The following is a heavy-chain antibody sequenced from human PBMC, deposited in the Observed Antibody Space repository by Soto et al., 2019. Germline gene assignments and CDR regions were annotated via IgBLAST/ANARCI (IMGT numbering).Heavy chain of an antibody. V-gene: IGHV3-48*02. Sequence: GGSLRLSCAASGFTFSSYSMNWVRQAPGKGLEWVSYISSSSTIYYADSVKGRFTISRDNAKNSLYLQMNSLRDEDTAVYYCASVDRYDSSGYYDYYYYGMDVWGQGTTVTVSS. CDR3: ASVDRYDSSGYYDYYYYGMDV. J-gene: IGHJ6*02. CDR2: ISSSSTI. CDR1: GFTFSSYS. D-gene: IGHD3-22*01.